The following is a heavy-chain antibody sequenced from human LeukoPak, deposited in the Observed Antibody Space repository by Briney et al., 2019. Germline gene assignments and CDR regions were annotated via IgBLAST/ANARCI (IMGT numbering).Heavy chain of an antibody. Sequence: GGSLRLSCAASGFTFSSYAMSWVRQAPGKGLEWVSAISGSGGSTYYADSVKGRFTISRDNAKNSLYLQMNSLRAEDTAVYYCAKDRELVAGGWFDPWGQGTLVTVSS. D-gene: IGHD1-7*01. J-gene: IGHJ5*02. V-gene: IGHV3-23*01. CDR1: GFTFSSYA. CDR2: ISGSGGST. CDR3: AKDRELVAGGWFDP.